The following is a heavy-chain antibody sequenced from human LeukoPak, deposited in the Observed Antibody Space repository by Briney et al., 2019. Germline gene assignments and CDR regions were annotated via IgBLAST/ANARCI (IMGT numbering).Heavy chain of an antibody. Sequence: GGSLRLSCAASGFTFSSYAMSWVRQAPGKGLEWVSAISGSGGSTYYADSVKGRFTISRNNSKNTLYLQMNSLRAEDTAVYYCAKDAFNGGSSGYNFDYWGQGTLVTVSS. CDR2: ISGSGGST. D-gene: IGHD3-22*01. J-gene: IGHJ4*02. CDR3: AKDAFNGGSSGYNFDY. V-gene: IGHV3-23*01. CDR1: GFTFSSYA.